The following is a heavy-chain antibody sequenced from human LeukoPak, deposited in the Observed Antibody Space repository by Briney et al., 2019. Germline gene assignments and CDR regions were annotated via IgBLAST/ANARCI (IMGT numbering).Heavy chain of an antibody. Sequence: ASVKVSCKASGYTFTGYYMHWVRQAPGQGLEWMGRINPNSGGTNYAQKFQGRVTMTRDTSISTAYMELSRLRSDDTAVYYCARAWPELRQGDAFDIWGQGTMVTVSS. CDR3: ARAWPELRQGDAFDI. J-gene: IGHJ3*02. CDR1: GYTFTGYY. V-gene: IGHV1-2*06. D-gene: IGHD1-7*01. CDR2: INPNSGGT.